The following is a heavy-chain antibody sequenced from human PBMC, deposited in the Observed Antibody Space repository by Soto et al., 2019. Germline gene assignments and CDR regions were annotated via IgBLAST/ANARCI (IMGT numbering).Heavy chain of an antibody. Sequence: PSETLSLTGAVYGGSFSGYYWSWIRQPPGKGLEWIGEINHSGSTNYNPSLKSRVTISVDTSKNQFSLKLSSVTAADTAVYYCARDDCTNGVCLIKYWGQGTLVTVSS. V-gene: IGHV4-34*01. CDR2: INHSGST. CDR3: ARDDCTNGVCLIKY. D-gene: IGHD2-8*01. J-gene: IGHJ4*02. CDR1: GGSFSGYY.